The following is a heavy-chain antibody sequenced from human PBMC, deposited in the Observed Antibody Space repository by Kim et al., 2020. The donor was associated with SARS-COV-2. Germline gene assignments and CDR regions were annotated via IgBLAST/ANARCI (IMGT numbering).Heavy chain of an antibody. CDR1: GGSISSGGYY. CDR3: ARERRGEGFDY. Sequence: SETLSLTCTVSGGSISSGGYYWSWIRQHPGKGLEWIGYIYYSGSTYYNPSLKSRVTISVDTSKNQFSLKLSSVTAADTAVYYCARERRGEGFDYWGQGTLVTVSS. V-gene: IGHV4-31*03. J-gene: IGHJ4*02. CDR2: IYYSGST. D-gene: IGHD3-10*01.